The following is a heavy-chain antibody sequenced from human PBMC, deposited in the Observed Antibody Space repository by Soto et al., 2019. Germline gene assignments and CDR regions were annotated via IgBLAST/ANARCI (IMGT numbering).Heavy chain of an antibody. J-gene: IGHJ4*02. CDR3: ARVRTYCSSTSCYRHYFDY. D-gene: IGHD2-2*01. Sequence: QVQLQDSGPGLVKPSETLSLTCTVSGCSISSYYWSWIRQPPGKGLEWSGYIDYSGSTNYNPSLKIRVTISVDTSKNQFSLKLSSVTAADTAVYYCARVRTYCSSTSCYRHYFDYWGQGTLVTVSS. CDR1: GCSISSYY. V-gene: IGHV4-59*01. CDR2: IDYSGST.